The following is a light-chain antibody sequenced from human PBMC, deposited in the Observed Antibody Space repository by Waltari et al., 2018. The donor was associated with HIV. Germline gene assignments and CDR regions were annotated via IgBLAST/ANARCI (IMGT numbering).Light chain of an antibody. CDR3: VLYMGSGIWV. CDR1: SGSVSTNYY. J-gene: IGLJ3*02. V-gene: IGLV8-61*01. CDR2: STN. Sequence: QTVVTQEPSFSVSPGGTVTLTCGLSSGSVSTNYYPSWYQQTPGQAPRTLIYSTNTRSSGVPDRFSGSIRGNKAALTITGAQAYDESDYYCVLYMGSGIWVFGGGTKLTVL.